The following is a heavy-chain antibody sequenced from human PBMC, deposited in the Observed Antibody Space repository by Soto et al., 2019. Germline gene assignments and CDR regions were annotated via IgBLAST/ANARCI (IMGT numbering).Heavy chain of an antibody. V-gene: IGHV3-48*01. CDR1: GFTFSSYS. CDR2: ISSSSSTI. CDR3: ARGGSGYDSDYYYMDV. D-gene: IGHD5-12*01. J-gene: IGHJ6*03. Sequence: GGSLRLSCAASGFTFSSYSMNWVRQAPGKGLEWVSYISSSSSTIYYADSVKGRFTISRDNAKNSLYLQMNSLRAEDTALYYCARGGSGYDSDYYYMDVWGKGTTVTVSS.